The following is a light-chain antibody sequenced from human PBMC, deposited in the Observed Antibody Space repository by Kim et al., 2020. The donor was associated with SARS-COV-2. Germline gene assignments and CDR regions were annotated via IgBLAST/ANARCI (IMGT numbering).Light chain of an antibody. Sequence: EIVLTQSPGTLSLSAGEGATLSCRASQSVSSGNLAWYQQKPGQAPRLLIYGVSKRATGIPDRFSGSGSGTDFILTISGLEPEDIAMYYCQQYVSSPVTFGQGTRLEIK. CDR1: QSVSSGN. CDR3: QQYVSSPVT. V-gene: IGKV3-20*01. J-gene: IGKJ5*01. CDR2: GVS.